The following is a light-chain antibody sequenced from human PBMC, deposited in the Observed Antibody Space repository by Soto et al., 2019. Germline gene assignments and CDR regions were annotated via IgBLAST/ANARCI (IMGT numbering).Light chain of an antibody. Sequence: EIVLTQSPGTLSLSPGERATLSCRASQSVSSRYLAWYRQKPGQAPNLLIYGASSRAAGIPDRFSGSGSGTDFTLTISRLEPEDFAVYYCQQYGSSRTFGQGTKVENK. CDR2: GAS. CDR1: QSVSSRY. CDR3: QQYGSSRT. V-gene: IGKV3-20*01. J-gene: IGKJ1*01.